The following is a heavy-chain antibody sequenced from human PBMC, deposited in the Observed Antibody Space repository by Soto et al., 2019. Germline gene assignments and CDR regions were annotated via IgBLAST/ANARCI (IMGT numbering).Heavy chain of an antibody. V-gene: IGHV4-31*03. CDR2: IYYSGST. Sequence: TLSLTCTVSGGSISSGGYYWSWIHQHPGKGLEWIGYIYYSGSTYYNPSLKSRVTISVDTSKNQFSLKLSSVTAADTAVYYCATHYPNYYDSSGYYYFDYWGQGTLVTVSS. CDR1: GGSISSGGYY. CDR3: ATHYPNYYDSSGYYYFDY. J-gene: IGHJ4*02. D-gene: IGHD3-22*01.